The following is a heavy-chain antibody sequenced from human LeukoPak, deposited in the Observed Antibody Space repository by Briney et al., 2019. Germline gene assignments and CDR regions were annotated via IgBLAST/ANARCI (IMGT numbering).Heavy chain of an antibody. D-gene: IGHD3-10*01. CDR3: ARRGAYGTGTYYNAFDI. V-gene: IGHV3-48*02. CDR2: ISSSPTTT. CDR1: GFTFSSYN. Sequence: GGSLRLSCAASGFTFSSYNMNWVRQPPGKGLEWVSYISSSPTTTYYADSVKGRFTISRDNAKNSLYLQMNSLRDEDTAVYYCARRGAYGTGTYYNAFDIWGQGTVVTVSS. J-gene: IGHJ3*02.